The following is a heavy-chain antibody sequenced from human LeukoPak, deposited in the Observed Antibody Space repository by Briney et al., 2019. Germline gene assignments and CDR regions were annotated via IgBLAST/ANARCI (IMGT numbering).Heavy chain of an antibody. CDR1: GGSVSSSSYY. CDR2: FYYTGST. V-gene: IGHV4-39*07. Sequence: PSETLSLTCTVSGGSVSSSSYYWGWIRQPPGEGLEWIGTFYYTGSTYYNPSLKSRVAISVDTSKNQFSLKLSSVTAADTAVYYCARDDYYDSSGLLWGQGTLVTVSS. CDR3: ARDDYYDSSGLL. D-gene: IGHD3-22*01. J-gene: IGHJ4*02.